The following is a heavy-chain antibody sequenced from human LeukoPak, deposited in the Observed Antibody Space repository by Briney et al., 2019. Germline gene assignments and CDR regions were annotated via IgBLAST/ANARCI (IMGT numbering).Heavy chain of an antibody. CDR1: GGSFSGYY. V-gene: IGHV4-34*01. CDR2: INHSGST. CDR3: ARGRRDSSGYYLLRGAFDI. D-gene: IGHD3-22*01. J-gene: IGHJ3*02. Sequence: SETLSLTCAVYGGSFSGYYWSWIRQPPGKGLEWIGEINHSGSTNYNPSLKSRVTISVDTSKNQFSLKLSSVTAADTAVYHCARGRRDSSGYYLLRGAFDIWGQGTMVTVSS.